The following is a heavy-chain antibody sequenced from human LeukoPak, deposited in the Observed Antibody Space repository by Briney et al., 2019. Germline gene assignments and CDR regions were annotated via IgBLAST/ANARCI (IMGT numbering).Heavy chain of an antibody. D-gene: IGHD5-18*01. CDR1: GDTFSTFW. Sequence: GESLKISCKGSGDTFSTFWIGWVRQMPGKGLEWMGIIYPGDSETRYSPSFQGQVTISADKSITTAYLQWSSLKASDSAMYFCARQRYSYGSADHRGQGTLVTVSS. J-gene: IGHJ4*02. V-gene: IGHV5-51*01. CDR3: ARQRYSYGSADH. CDR2: IYPGDSET.